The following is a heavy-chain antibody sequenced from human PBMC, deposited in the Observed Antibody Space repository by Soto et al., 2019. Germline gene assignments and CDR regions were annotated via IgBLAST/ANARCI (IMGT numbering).Heavy chain of an antibody. V-gene: IGHV3-9*01. J-gene: IGHJ4*02. Sequence: GGSLRLSCAASGFTFDDYGMHWVRQAPGKGLEWVSGISWNSGSIGYADSVKGRLTISRDNAKNSLYLQMNSLRAEDTALYYCAKDINHHLEYNWNPTGFDYWGQGTLVTVSS. CDR1: GFTFDDYG. D-gene: IGHD1-20*01. CDR2: ISWNSGSI. CDR3: AKDINHHLEYNWNPTGFDY.